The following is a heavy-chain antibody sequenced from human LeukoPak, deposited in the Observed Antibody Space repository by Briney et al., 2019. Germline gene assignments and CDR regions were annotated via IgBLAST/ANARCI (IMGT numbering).Heavy chain of an antibody. CDR2: INDGNGNT. CDR3: AREDTMVRGAPLGYFDY. D-gene: IGHD3-10*01. J-gene: IGHJ4*02. CDR1: GYTFTSYA. Sequence: GASLKVSCKASGYTFTSYAMHWVRQAPGQRLEWMGWINDGNGNTKYSQKFQGRVPITRDTSASTAYMELSSLRSEDTAVYYCAREDTMVRGAPLGYFDYWGQGTLVTVSS. V-gene: IGHV1-3*01.